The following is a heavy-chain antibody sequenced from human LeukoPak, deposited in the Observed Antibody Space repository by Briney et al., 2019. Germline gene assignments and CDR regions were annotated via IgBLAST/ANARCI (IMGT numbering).Heavy chain of an antibody. CDR2: VYYSGST. J-gene: IGHJ6*02. V-gene: IGHV4-59*08. D-gene: IGHD3-16*01. CDR3: ARHFTGPGTYTPYFGMDV. CDR1: GGAIRSYY. Sequence: PSETLSLTCTVSGGAIRSYYCSWIRQPPGKGLEWVGYVYYSGSTSYNPSLKSRVTISVDASKNQSSLKLSSETAADTAVYYCARHFTGPGTYTPYFGMDVWGQGTTVTVSS.